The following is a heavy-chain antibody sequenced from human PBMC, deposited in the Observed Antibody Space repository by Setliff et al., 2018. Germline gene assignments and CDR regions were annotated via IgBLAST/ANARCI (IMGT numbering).Heavy chain of an antibody. CDR1: GFSFTTYT. V-gene: IGHV3-21*01. CDR3: ARTCSGSGCYAGLES. J-gene: IGHJ4*02. Sequence: GGSLRLSCAASGFSFTTYTMNWIRQAPGQGLEWVSSIDTSSTWIYYADSVKGRFTISRDNAKNSLYLLMKSVRVDDTAVYYCARTCSGSGCYAGLESWGQGTPVTVSS. D-gene: IGHD2-15*01. CDR2: IDTSSTWI.